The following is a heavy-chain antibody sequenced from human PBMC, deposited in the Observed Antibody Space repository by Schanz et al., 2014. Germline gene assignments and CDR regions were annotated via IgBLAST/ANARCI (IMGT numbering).Heavy chain of an antibody. J-gene: IGHJ2*01. CDR2: IKKDGSEK. D-gene: IGHD1-26*01. Sequence: EVQLLESGGGLIQPGGSLRLSCAASGFIFGSSVMAWVRQAPGKGLEWVANIKKDGSEKYYVDSVKGRFTISRDNAKNSLFLQMNSLRADDTAVYYCARNRGSGGQNWYFDLWGRGTLVTVAS. V-gene: IGHV3-7*03. CDR1: GFIFGSSV. CDR3: ARNRGSGGQNWYFDL.